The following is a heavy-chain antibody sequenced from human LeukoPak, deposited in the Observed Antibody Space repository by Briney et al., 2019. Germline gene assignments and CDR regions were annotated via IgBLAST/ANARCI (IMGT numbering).Heavy chain of an antibody. J-gene: IGHJ5*02. CDR2: ISSTSTYI. V-gene: IGHV3-21*01. CDR1: GFTFSSYS. Sequence: KAGGSLRLSCAVSGFTFSSYSMNWVRQAPGKGLEWVSSISSTSTYIYYADSVKGRFTISRDNAKNSLYLQMNSLRAEDTAIYYCARDFTPSIAPGNWFDPWGQGTLVTVSS. D-gene: IGHD2-21*01. CDR3: ARDFTPSIAPGNWFDP.